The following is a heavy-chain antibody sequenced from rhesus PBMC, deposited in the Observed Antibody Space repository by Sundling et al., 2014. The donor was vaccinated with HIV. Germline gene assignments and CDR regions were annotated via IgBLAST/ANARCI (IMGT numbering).Heavy chain of an antibody. CDR1: GFTFSSYG. Sequence: EVQLVESGGGLVQPGGSLRLSCAASGFTFSSYGMSWVRQAPGKGLEWVSSINSGSSYIYYADSVKGRFTISRDNAKNSLSLQMNSLRAEDTAVYYCTRDESSSYTAEAIYYGLDSWGQGVVVTVSS. CDR2: INSGSSYI. D-gene: IGHD3-3*01. CDR3: TRDESSSYTAEAIYYGLDS. V-gene: IGHV3-136*01. J-gene: IGHJ6*01.